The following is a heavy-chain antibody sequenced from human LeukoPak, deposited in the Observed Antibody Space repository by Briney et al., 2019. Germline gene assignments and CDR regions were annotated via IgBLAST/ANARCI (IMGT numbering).Heavy chain of an antibody. CDR3: ARVNLYSSAWYLIPDY. V-gene: IGHV3-21*01. CDR2: ISSSSSYI. CDR1: GFTFSSYS. Sequence: GGSLRLSCAASGFTFSSYSMNWVRQAPGKGLEWVSSISSSSSYIYYADSVKGRFTISRDNAKNSLYLQMNSLRAEDTAVYYCARVNLYSSAWYLIPDYWGQGTLVTVSS. D-gene: IGHD6-19*01. J-gene: IGHJ4*02.